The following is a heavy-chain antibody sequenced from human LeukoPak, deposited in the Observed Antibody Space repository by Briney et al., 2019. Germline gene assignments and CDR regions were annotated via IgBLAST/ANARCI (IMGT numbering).Heavy chain of an antibody. CDR3: ARDPTTVTPYYFDY. Sequence: ASVKVSCKASGYTFTGYYMHWVRQAPGQGLEWMGRINPNSGGTNYAQKFQGRVTMTRDTSISTAYMELSRLRSDDTAVYYCARDPTTVTPYYFDYWGQGTLVTVSS. J-gene: IGHJ4*02. CDR1: GYTFTGYY. D-gene: IGHD4-17*01. CDR2: INPNSGGT. V-gene: IGHV1-2*06.